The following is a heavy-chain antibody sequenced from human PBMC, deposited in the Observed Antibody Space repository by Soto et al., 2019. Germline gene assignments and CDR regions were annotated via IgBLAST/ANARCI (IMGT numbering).Heavy chain of an antibody. CDR3: ARQRNSGYYDD. V-gene: IGHV4-59*08. CDR2: IYYSGST. CDR1: GGSINNYY. D-gene: IGHD3-22*01. Sequence: SETLSLTCTVSGGSINNYYWSWIRQPPGKGLEWIGYIYYSGSTNYNPSLKSRVTISVDTSKNQFSLKLSSVTAADTAVYYCARQRNSGYYDDWGQGTLVTVSS. J-gene: IGHJ4*02.